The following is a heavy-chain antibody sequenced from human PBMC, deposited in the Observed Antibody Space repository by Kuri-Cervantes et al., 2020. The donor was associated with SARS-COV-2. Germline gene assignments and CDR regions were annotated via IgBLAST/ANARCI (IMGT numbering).Heavy chain of an antibody. V-gene: IGHV1-8*01. CDR1: GYTFTGYD. Sequence: ASVKVSCKASGYTFTGYDINWVRQAPGQGLEWVGWMNPKIDISGSVKKFQGRVTMTRDTSTNTAYMELTSLGSQDTAVYYCARKTRGTFHLDYWDPGTPVTVSS. CDR2: MNPKIDIS. J-gene: IGHJ4*02. CDR3: ARKTRGTFHLDY. D-gene: IGHD1-26*01.